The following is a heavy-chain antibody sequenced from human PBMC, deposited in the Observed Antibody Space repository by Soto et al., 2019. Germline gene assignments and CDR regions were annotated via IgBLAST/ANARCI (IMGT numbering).Heavy chain of an antibody. J-gene: IGHJ3*02. CDR1: GFTFSSYA. CDR2: ITASGDGT. V-gene: IGHV3-23*01. Sequence: HPGGSLRLSCEASGFTFSSYAMSWVRQAPGKGLEWVSGITASGDGTYYADSVKGRFTISRDNSKNTMYLQMSSLRAEDTAVYSCAKEYSSSSSIYKAFDIWGQGTMVTVSS. CDR3: AKEYSSSSSIYKAFDI. D-gene: IGHD6-6*01.